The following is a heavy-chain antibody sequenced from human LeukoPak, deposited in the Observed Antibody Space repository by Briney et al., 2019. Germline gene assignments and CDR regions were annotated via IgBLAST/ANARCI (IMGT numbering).Heavy chain of an antibody. CDR3: ASHPGIAAAGTGY. V-gene: IGHV3-21*01. CDR1: GSTFSSYS. J-gene: IGHJ4*02. D-gene: IGHD6-13*01. CDR2: ISSSSSYI. Sequence: PGGSLRLSCAASGSTFSSYSMNWVRQAPGKGLEWVSSISSSSSYIYYADSVKGRFTISRDNAKNSLYLQMNSLRAEDTAVYYCASHPGIAAAGTGYWGQGTLVTVSS.